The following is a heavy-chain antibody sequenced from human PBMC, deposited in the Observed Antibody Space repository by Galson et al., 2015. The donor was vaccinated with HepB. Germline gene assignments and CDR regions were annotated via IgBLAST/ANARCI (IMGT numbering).Heavy chain of an antibody. D-gene: IGHD4-17*01. CDR2: INTNTGNP. Sequence: SVKVSCKASGYTFSNYAMNWVRQAPGQGLEWMGWINTNTGNPTYAQGFTGRFVFSLDTSVSTAYLQIRSLKAEDTAVYYCARDAYGSNQRYDLDVWGQGTTVTVSS. V-gene: IGHV7-4-1*02. CDR1: GYTFSNYA. J-gene: IGHJ6*02. CDR3: ARDAYGSNQRYDLDV.